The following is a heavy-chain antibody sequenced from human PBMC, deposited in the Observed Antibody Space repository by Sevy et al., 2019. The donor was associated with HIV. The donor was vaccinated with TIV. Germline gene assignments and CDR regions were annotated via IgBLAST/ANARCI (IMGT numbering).Heavy chain of an antibody. CDR2: IRSKVYGGTT. J-gene: IGHJ6*02. D-gene: IGHD6-19*01. V-gene: IGHV3-49*04. CDR1: GFTFGDYA. CDR3: ARDPPPTYSSGWYEYYYYGMDV. Sequence: GGSLRLSCTTSGFTFGDYAMSWVRQAPGKGLEWVGFIRSKVYGGTTEYAASVKGRFTISRDDSKSIAYLQMNSLRAEDTAVYYCARDPPPTYSSGWYEYYYYGMDVWGHGTTVTVSS.